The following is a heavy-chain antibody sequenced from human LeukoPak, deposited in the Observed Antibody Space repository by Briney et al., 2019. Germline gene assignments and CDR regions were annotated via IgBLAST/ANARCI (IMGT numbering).Heavy chain of an antibody. CDR2: IIPILGIA. CDR3: ASRGPSIAAAGTLDY. D-gene: IGHD6-13*01. V-gene: IGHV1-69*04. J-gene: IGHJ4*02. Sequence: ASVKVSCKASGGTFCSYAISWVRQAPGQGLEWMGRIIPILGIANYAQKFQGRVTITADKSTSTAYMELSSLRSEDTAVYYCASRGPSIAAAGTLDYWGQGTLVTVSS. CDR1: GGTFCSYA.